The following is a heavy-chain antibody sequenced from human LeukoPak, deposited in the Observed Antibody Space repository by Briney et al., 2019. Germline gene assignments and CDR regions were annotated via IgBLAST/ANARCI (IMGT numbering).Heavy chain of an antibody. CDR2: INPNSGGT. CDR3: ARAEDIVLGPAADNWFDP. J-gene: IGHJ5*02. V-gene: IGHV1-2*02. Sequence: ASVKVSCKASGDTFTGYYMHWVRQAPGQGLEWMGWINPNSGGTKYAQKFQGRVTMTRDTSISTAYMELSRLRSDDTAVYYCARAEDIVLGPAADNWFDPWGQGTLVTVSS. D-gene: IGHD2-2*01. CDR1: GDTFTGYY.